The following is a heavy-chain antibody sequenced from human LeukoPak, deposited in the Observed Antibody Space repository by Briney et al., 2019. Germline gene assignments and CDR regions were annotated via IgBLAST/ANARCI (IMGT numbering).Heavy chain of an antibody. V-gene: IGHV6-1*01. CDR1: GDSVSSNSAA. Sequence: SQTLSLTCAISGDSVSSNSAAWNWIRQSPSRGLEWLGRIYYRSKSKWYNDYAVSVESRIIINPDTSKNQFSLQLNSVTPEDTAVYYCARVNVGSAIFEPNWFDPWGQGTLVTVSS. CDR3: ARVNVGSAIFEPNWFDP. D-gene: IGHD3-3*01. CDR2: IYYRSKSKWYN. J-gene: IGHJ5*02.